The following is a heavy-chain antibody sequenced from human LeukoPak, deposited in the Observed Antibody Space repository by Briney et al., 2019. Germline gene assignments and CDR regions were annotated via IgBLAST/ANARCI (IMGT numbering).Heavy chain of an antibody. D-gene: IGHD3-22*01. V-gene: IGHV3-74*01. CDR2: VNSDGSST. Sequence: GGSLRLSCAVSGFTLGSYWMHWVRQAPGQGLAWVSRVNSDGSSTTYAESVKGRFTISKDNAKNTLYLQMNGLRAEDTAVYYCARELGVGVIGDAFDIWGQGTVVTVSS. CDR3: ARELGVGVIGDAFDI. J-gene: IGHJ3*02. CDR1: GFTLGSYW.